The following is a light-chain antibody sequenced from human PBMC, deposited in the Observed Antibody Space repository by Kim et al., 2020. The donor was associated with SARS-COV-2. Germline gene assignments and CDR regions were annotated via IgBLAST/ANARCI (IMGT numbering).Light chain of an antibody. V-gene: IGKV2-30*01. Sequence: DIVMTQSPLSLPVTLGQPASISCKSSQRLLSSDGETFLNWFQQRPGQSPRRLIYKVSNRDSGVPDRFSGSGSGTDFTLKITRVEAEDVGVYYCMQGNSWPHTFGPGTKLEI. CDR2: KVS. J-gene: IGKJ2*01. CDR1: QRLLSSDGETF. CDR3: MQGNSWPHT.